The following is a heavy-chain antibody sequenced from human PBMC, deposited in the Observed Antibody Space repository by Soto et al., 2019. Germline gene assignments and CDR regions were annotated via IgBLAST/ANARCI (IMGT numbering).Heavy chain of an antibody. D-gene: IGHD2-2*01. J-gene: IGHJ6*02. CDR1: GFTFSSYS. CDR2: ISSSSSYI. V-gene: IGHV3-21*01. CDR3: AREGDIVVVPAAIRYYYYGMDV. Sequence: ESGGGLVKPGGSLRLSCAASGFTFSSYSMNWVRQAPGKGLEWVSSISSSSSYIYYADSVKGRFTISRDNAKNSLYLQMNSLRAEDTAVHYCAREGDIVVVPAAIRYYYYGMDVWGQGTTVTVSS.